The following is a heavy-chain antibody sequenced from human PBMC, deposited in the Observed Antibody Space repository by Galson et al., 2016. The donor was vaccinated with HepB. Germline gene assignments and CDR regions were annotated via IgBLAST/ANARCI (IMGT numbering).Heavy chain of an antibody. CDR1: GFTFSGFA. D-gene: IGHD6-19*01. J-gene: IGHJ6*02. Sequence: SLRLSCAASGFTFSGFAMHWVRQAPGKGLEWVAIIWFDGSNKYSADSVKGRFTISRDNSKSTLYLQMNSPRAEDTAVYYCAKERPSMGQWRALDVWGQGTTVTVSS. CDR2: IWFDGSNK. V-gene: IGHV3-33*06. CDR3: AKERPSMGQWRALDV.